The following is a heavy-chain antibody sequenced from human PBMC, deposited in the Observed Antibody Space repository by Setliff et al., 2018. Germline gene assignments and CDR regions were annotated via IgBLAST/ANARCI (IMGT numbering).Heavy chain of an antibody. CDR3: ARGRAGHSGH. CDR1: GGSISSGGYY. D-gene: IGHD6-19*01. CDR2: IYYSGSTS. V-gene: IGHV4-31*03. J-gene: IGHJ4*02. Sequence: SETLSLTCTVSGGSISSGGYYWSWIRQHPGKGLEWIGYIYYSGSTSYYNPSLKSRVTISVDTSKNQLSLKLSSVTAADTAVYYCARGRAGHSGHWGQGTLVTVS.